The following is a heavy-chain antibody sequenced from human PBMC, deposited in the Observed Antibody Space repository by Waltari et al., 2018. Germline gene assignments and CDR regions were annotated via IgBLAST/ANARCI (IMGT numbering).Heavy chain of an antibody. CDR2: ITVGDDT. J-gene: IGHJ4*02. CDR1: GITFTNYA. D-gene: IGHD1-20*01. Sequence: EVQRLESGGDLVQPGGSLRLSCAASGITFTNYAINWVRLAPGTGLEWVSAITVGDDTYYTDSVKGRFTISRDTSKDTVHLQMNGLRADDTAVYYCATPFYNWDDPLHSWGQGTLVTVSS. V-gene: IGHV3-23*01. CDR3: ATPFYNWDDPLHS.